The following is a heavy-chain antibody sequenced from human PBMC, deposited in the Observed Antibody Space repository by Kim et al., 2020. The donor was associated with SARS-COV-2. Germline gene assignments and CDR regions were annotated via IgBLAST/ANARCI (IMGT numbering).Heavy chain of an antibody. J-gene: IGHJ5*02. D-gene: IGHD6-6*01. Sequence: GESLKISCKGSGYSFTSYWIGWVRQMPGKGLEWMGIIYPGDSDTRYSPSFQGQVTISADKSISTAYLQWSSLKASDTAMYYCARQSYSSSSGDPVIQWFDPWGQGTLVTVSS. CDR1: GYSFTSYW. V-gene: IGHV5-51*01. CDR3: ARQSYSSSSGDPVIQWFDP. CDR2: IYPGDSDT.